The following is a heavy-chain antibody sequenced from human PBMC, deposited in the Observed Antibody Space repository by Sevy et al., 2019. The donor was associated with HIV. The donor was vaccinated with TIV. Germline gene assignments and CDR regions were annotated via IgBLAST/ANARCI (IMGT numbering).Heavy chain of an antibody. Sequence: GGSLRLSCKGFGYRFSDYWIGWVRQMPGKGLEWMGIIYPGDSDTRYSPSFQGQVTISADKSIGTAYLQWSTLKASDTAMYFCARGARGTLPSYYYYTLDVWGQGTTVTVSS. CDR3: ARGARGTLPSYYYYTLDV. CDR1: GYRFSDYW. V-gene: IGHV5-51*01. J-gene: IGHJ6*02. CDR2: IYPGDSDT. D-gene: IGHD1-1*01.